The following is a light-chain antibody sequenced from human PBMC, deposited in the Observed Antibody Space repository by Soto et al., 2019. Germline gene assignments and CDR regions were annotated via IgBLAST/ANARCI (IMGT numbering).Light chain of an antibody. CDR2: GAS. J-gene: IGKJ4*01. CDR3: QQYHLSPLT. Sequence: EIVLTQSPGALSVAPEETLSLSCRASEAINNNFVAWYQQRPGQVPRLLMYGASIRVSGVPDRISGRRSGTGFILNIARVEPEDSAVYFCQQYHLSPLTFGGGTQV. CDR1: EAINNNF. V-gene: IGKV3-20*01.